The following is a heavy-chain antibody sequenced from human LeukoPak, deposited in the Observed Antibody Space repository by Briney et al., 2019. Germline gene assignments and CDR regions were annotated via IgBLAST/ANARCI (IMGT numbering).Heavy chain of an antibody. Sequence: SETLSLTCTVSGGSISSYYWSWIRQPAGKGLEWIGRIYTSGSTNYNPSLKSRVTMSVDTSKNQFSLKLSSVTAADTAVYYCARIRVTVESNYYYYYMDVWGKGTTVTVSS. CDR1: GGSISSYY. CDR3: ARIRVTVESNYYYYYMDV. CDR2: IYTSGST. V-gene: IGHV4-4*07. J-gene: IGHJ6*03. D-gene: IGHD4-11*01.